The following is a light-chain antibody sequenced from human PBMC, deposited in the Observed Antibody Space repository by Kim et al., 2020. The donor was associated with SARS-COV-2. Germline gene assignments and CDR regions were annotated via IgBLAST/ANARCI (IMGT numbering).Light chain of an antibody. CDR3: LQHTRYAYT. V-gene: IGKV1-17*03. CDR1: QDIYNY. J-gene: IGKJ2*01. Sequence: DIQMTQSLSAMSAFVGDRVTITCRASQDIYNYLAWFQQKPGTVPKRLIYGASNLQGGVPSRFSGSGSGTEFTLTISSLQPEDSATYYCLQHTRYAYTCGRGTKLEI. CDR2: GAS.